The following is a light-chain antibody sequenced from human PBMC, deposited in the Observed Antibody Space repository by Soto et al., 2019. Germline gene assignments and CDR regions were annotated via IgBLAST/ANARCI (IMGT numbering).Light chain of an antibody. CDR2: HAY. V-gene: IGKV1-5*01. J-gene: IGKJ4*01. CDR3: QQYHSYLT. CDR1: QSISNW. Sequence: DIQMTQSPSTLSASVGDRVTITCRASQSISNWLAWYQQKPGKAPKLLIYHAYSLESGVPSRFSGSGSGTEFALTSSSLQPDDFASYYCQQYHSYLTFGGGTKVEI.